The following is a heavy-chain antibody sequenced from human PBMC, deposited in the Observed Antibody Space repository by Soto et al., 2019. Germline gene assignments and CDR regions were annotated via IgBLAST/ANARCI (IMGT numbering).Heavy chain of an antibody. J-gene: IGHJ4*02. CDR2: ISYDGSNK. CDR3: AKEYGSTWIDH. Sequence: SLRLSCAASGFTFSSYGMHWVRQAPGKGLEWVAVISYDGSNKYYADSVKGRFTISRDNSRNTLFLQLNSLRDEDTAVYYCAKEYGSTWIDHWGQGTPVTVSS. V-gene: IGHV3-30*18. CDR1: GFTFSSYG. D-gene: IGHD6-13*01.